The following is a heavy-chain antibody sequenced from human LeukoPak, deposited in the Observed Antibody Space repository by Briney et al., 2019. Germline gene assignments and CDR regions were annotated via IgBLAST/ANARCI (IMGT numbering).Heavy chain of an antibody. D-gene: IGHD3-10*01. CDR2: TVGSRPDT. CDR1: GFTFTNYA. J-gene: IGHJ4*02. V-gene: IGHV3-23*01. Sequence: GGSLRLSCAASGFTFTNYARSWVRQTPGKGLEWVSATVGSRPDTYHADSVKGRVTGSRDNPRNTLYLQMNSLSAEDTAVYYCAKIPSSMVRGARYYFDYWGQGTLVTVSS. CDR3: AKIPSSMVRGARYYFDY.